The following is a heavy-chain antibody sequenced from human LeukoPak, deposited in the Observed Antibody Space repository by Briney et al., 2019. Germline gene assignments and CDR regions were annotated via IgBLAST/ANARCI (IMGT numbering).Heavy chain of an antibody. D-gene: IGHD2-15*01. Sequence: ASVKVSCKASGYTFTSYGISWVRQAPGQGLEWMGWISAYNGNTNYAQKLQGRVTMTTDTSTSTAYMELRSLRSDDTAVYYCARMSGYCSGGSCYGNNWFDPWGQGTLVTVSS. J-gene: IGHJ5*02. CDR2: ISAYNGNT. CDR3: ARMSGYCSGGSCYGNNWFDP. CDR1: GYTFTSYG. V-gene: IGHV1-18*01.